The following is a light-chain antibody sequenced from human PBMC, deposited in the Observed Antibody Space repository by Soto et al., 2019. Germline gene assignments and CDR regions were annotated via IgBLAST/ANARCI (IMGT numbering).Light chain of an antibody. CDR2: KES. V-gene: IGKV1-5*03. CDR3: QNYNSYSEA. CDR1: QTISSW. Sequence: DSQMTQSPSPLSGSVGDRVTITCRASQTISSWLAWYQQKPGKAPKIVIYKESTLKSGVPSRLSGSGSGTELNLTISRLQPDDFATYYCQNYNSYSEAFGQGTKVDIK. J-gene: IGKJ1*01.